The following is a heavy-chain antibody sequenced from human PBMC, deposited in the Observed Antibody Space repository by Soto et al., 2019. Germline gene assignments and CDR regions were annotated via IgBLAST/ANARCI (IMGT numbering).Heavy chain of an antibody. Sequence: ASVKFSCKASGYTFTSYGISWLRQAPGQGLEWMGWISAYNGNTNYAQKLQGRVTMTTDTSTSTAYMELRSLRSDDTAVYYCARVRGSGWYPDYYYYGMDVWGQGTTVTVSS. J-gene: IGHJ6*02. CDR2: ISAYNGNT. CDR1: GYTFTSYG. D-gene: IGHD6-19*01. V-gene: IGHV1-18*04. CDR3: ARVRGSGWYPDYYYYGMDV.